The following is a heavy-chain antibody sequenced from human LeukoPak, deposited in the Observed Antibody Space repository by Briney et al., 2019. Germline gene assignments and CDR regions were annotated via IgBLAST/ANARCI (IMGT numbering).Heavy chain of an antibody. CDR3: ARHPLDFWSGYPKNIDY. V-gene: IGHV4-39*01. Sequence: PSETLSLTCTVSSGSISTSSYCWGWIRQPPGKGLEWIGRISYSGTTYYNPSLKSRVTISVDTSNNQFSLRLTSVTAADTAVYYCARHPLDFWSGYPKNIDYWGQGTLVTVSS. J-gene: IGHJ4*02. CDR1: SGSISTSSYC. D-gene: IGHD3-3*01. CDR2: ISYSGTT.